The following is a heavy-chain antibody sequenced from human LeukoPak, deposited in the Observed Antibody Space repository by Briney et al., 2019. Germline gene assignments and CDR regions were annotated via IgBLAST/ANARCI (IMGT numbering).Heavy chain of an antibody. D-gene: IGHD2-21*01. CDR1: GGSISSYS. Sequence: PSETLSLTSSVSGGSISSYSWNWIRQPPGKGLEWLGYIYYSGTTNYNPSLKSGVTISVNTSKNQFSLNLSSVTAADTAVYYCARQVGCGGGNCYYFDYWGQGTLVTVSS. CDR3: ARQVGCGGGNCYYFDY. V-gene: IGHV4-59*01. J-gene: IGHJ4*02. CDR2: IYYSGTT.